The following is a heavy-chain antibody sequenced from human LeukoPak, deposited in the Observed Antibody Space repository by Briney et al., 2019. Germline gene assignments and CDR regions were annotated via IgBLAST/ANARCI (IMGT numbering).Heavy chain of an antibody. D-gene: IGHD2-21*02. J-gene: IGHJ4*02. CDR3: ARDICGGDCYSN. V-gene: IGHV1-3*01. CDR1: GYTFTSYA. Sequence: ASVTVSCKASGYTFTSYAMHWVRQAPGQRREWMGWINACNGNTKYSQQFQGRVTITRDTSASTAYMELSSLRSEDTAVYSCARDICGGDCYSNSGPGTLVTVSS. CDR2: INACNGNT.